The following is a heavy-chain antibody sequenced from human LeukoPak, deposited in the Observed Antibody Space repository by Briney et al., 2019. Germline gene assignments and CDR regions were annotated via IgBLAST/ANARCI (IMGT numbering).Heavy chain of an antibody. Sequence: HPGGSLRLSCAASGFTFSSYGMHWVRQAPGKGLEWVAVISYDGSNKYYADSVKGRFTISRDNSKNTLYLQMNSLRAEDTAVYYCAKESFPGTFGELFYFDYWGQGTLVTVSS. J-gene: IGHJ4*02. CDR2: ISYDGSNK. CDR1: GFTFSSYG. V-gene: IGHV3-30*18. CDR3: AKESFPGTFGELFYFDY. D-gene: IGHD3-10*01.